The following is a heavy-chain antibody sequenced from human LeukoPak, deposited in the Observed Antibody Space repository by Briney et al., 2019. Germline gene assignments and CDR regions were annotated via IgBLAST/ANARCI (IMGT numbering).Heavy chain of an antibody. J-gene: IGHJ4*02. Sequence: GRSLRLSCTASGFTFGDYAMSWFRQAPGKGLEWVGFIRSKAYGGTTEYAASVKGRFTIPRDDSKSIAYLQMNSLKTEDTAVYYCSRYDILTGWFDYWGQGTLVTVSS. CDR1: GFTFGDYA. D-gene: IGHD3-9*01. V-gene: IGHV3-49*03. CDR3: SRYDILTGWFDY. CDR2: IRSKAYGGTT.